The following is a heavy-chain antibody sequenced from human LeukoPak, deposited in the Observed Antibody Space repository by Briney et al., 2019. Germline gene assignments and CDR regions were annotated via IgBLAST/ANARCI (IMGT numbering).Heavy chain of an antibody. V-gene: IGHV3-23*01. Sequence: PGGSLRLSCAASRFTFSSYAMSSVRQAPGKGLEWGSAISGSGGMTYYADSVKGRFTISRDNAKNSLYLQMNSLRAEDTAVYYCAELGITMIGGVWGKGTTVTISS. D-gene: IGHD3-10*02. CDR1: RFTFSSYA. CDR2: ISGSGGMT. CDR3: AELGITMIGGV. J-gene: IGHJ6*04.